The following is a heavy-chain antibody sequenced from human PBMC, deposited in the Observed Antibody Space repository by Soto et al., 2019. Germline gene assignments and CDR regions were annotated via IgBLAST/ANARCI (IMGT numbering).Heavy chain of an antibody. Sequence: SCPTLVNPTQTLTLTCTFSGFSLYTSRVGVAWIRQPPGKALEWLAIIYWDNDKRYSPSLESRLAITKDTSKNQVVLTMTNLDPVDTATYYCAHIMITFGGVTALDAFDFWGQGTMVTVSS. CDR1: GFSLYTSRVG. J-gene: IGHJ3*01. D-gene: IGHD3-16*01. CDR3: AHIMITFGGVTALDAFDF. V-gene: IGHV2-5*02. CDR2: IYWDNDK.